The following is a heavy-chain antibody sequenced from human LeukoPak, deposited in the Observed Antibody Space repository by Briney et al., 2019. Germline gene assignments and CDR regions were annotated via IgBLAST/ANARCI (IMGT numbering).Heavy chain of an antibody. CDR1: GGSISSYY. CDR3: ARHGSCTAHYYYMDV. D-gene: IGHD2-2*01. CDR2: IYTSGST. J-gene: IGHJ6*03. V-gene: IGHV4-4*09. Sequence: SETLSLTCTVSGGSISSYYWSWIRQPPGKGLEWIGYIYTSGSTNYNPSLKSRVTISVDTSKNQFSLKLSSVTAADTAVYYCARHGSCTAHYYYMDVWGKGTTVTVSS.